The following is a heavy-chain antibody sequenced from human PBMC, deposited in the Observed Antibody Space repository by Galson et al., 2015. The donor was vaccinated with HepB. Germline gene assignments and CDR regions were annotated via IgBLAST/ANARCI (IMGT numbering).Heavy chain of an antibody. V-gene: IGHV3-23*01. CDR2: ISGSGGST. J-gene: IGHJ4*02. D-gene: IGHD4-17*01. CDR1: GFTFSSYA. CDR3: AMTTVTAASWGLDY. Sequence: LRLSCAASGFTFSSYAMSWVRQAPGKGLEWVSAISGSGGSTYYADSVKGRFTISRDNSKNTLYLQMNSLRAEDTAVYYCAMTTVTAASWGLDYWGQGTLVTVSS.